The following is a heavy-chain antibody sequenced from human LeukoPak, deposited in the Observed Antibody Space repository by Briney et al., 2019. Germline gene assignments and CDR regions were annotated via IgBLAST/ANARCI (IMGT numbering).Heavy chain of an antibody. Sequence: PGGSLRLSCAASGFTFSSYAMSWVRQAPGKGLEWVSSISSSSSYIYYADSVKGRFTISRDNAKNSLYLQMNSLRAEDTAVYYCARDTPTVTLLFDYWGQGTLVTVSS. V-gene: IGHV3-21*01. J-gene: IGHJ4*02. CDR1: GFTFSSYA. CDR3: ARDTPTVTLLFDY. D-gene: IGHD4-17*01. CDR2: ISSSSSYI.